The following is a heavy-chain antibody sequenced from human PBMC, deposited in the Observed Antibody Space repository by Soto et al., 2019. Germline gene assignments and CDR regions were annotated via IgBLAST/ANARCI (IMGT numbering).Heavy chain of an antibody. CDR3: ARGFGSSPTFDP. J-gene: IGHJ5*02. V-gene: IGHV1-8*01. CDR1: GYTFTSYD. Sequence: VASVKVSCKASGYTFTSYDINWVRQATGQGLEWMGWMNPNSGNTGYAQKFQGRVTMTRNTSISTTYMELSSLRSEDTAVYYCARGFGSSPTFDPWGQGTLVTVSS. CDR2: MNPNSGNT. D-gene: IGHD6-6*01.